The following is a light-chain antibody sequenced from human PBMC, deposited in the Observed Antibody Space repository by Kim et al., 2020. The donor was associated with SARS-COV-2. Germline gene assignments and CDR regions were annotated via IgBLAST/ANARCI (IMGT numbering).Light chain of an antibody. CDR3: SAWDSSLSAWV. V-gene: IGLV10-54*01. CDR1: SNDLGNQR. J-gene: IGLJ3*02. Sequence: QSDTLTCTGNSNDLGNQRKAWVQQHKGHEPKHLSYRNNNRPSGITERLSAASSGNTASLTITGLQPEDEADYDCSAWDSSLSAWVFGGGTKLTVL. CDR2: RNN.